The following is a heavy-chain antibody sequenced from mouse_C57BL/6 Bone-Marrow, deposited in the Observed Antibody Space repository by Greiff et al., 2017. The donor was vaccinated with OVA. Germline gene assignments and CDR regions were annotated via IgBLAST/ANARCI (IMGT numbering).Heavy chain of an antibody. J-gene: IGHJ2*01. D-gene: IGHD2-3*01. Sequence: VQLQQPGAELVMPGASVKLSCKASGYTFTSYWMHWVKQRPGQGLEWIGEIDPSDSYTNSNQKFKGKSTLTVDKSTSTAYMQLSSLTSEDSAVYYCAVRGGWLLRYFDYWGQGTTLTVSS. V-gene: IGHV1-69*01. CDR2: IDPSDSYT. CDR1: GYTFTSYW. CDR3: AVRGGWLLRYFDY.